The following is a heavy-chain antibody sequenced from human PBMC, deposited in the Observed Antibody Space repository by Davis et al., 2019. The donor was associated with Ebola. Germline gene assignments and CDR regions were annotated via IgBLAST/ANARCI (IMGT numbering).Heavy chain of an antibody. V-gene: IGHV1-18*04. D-gene: IGHD3-10*01. J-gene: IGHJ5*02. CDR2: ISAYNGNT. CDR1: GYNFTSYG. CDR3: ARAPRPLLLWFGELLS. Sequence: ASVKVSCKASGYNFTSYGISWVRQAPGQGLEWMGWISAYNGNTNYAQKLQGRVTMTTDTSTSTAYMELRSLRSDDTAVYYCARAPRPLLLWFGELLSWGQGTLVTVSS.